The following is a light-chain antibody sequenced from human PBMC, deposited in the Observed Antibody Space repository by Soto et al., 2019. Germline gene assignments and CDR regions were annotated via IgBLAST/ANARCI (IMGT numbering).Light chain of an antibody. CDR1: QSLLHSNGKTF. J-gene: IGKJ2*01. Sequence: IVVTQSPLSLPVTPGEPASISCRSGQSLLHSNGKTFLAWYLQKPVQSPQILIYLGSNRASGVSDRCSGSGSGSDFTVKISRVDDEDFGVYYCMQGLETPYTFGKGNTLEIK. CDR3: MQGLETPYT. CDR2: LGS. V-gene: IGKV2-28*01.